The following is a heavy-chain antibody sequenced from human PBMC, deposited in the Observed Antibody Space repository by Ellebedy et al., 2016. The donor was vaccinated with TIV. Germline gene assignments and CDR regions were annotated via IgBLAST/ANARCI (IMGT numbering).Heavy chain of an antibody. V-gene: IGHV1-69*06. D-gene: IGHD2-21*02. J-gene: IGHJ4*02. Sequence: AASVKVSCKASGNTFTSYSISWVRQAPGQGLEWVGRINPISGSANYAQNFHDKVTLTADRSTGTFYMEMSSLRSDDTAIYYCARDPLRGGRDWLLQGSDYWGQGTQVNVSS. CDR1: GNTFTSYS. CDR3: ARDPLRGGRDWLLQGSDY. CDR2: INPISGSA.